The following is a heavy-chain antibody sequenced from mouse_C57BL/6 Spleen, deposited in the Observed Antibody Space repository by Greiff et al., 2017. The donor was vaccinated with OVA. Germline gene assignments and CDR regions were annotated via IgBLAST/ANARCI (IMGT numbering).Heavy chain of an antibody. CDR1: GYTFTSYA. V-gene: IGHV1-69*01. D-gene: IGHD1-1*01. J-gene: IGHJ2*01. CDR2: IDPAASYT. CDR3: TRHGSREDYFDY. Sequence: VQLQQPGAELVMPGASVKLSCKASGYTFTSYAMHWVKQTPGQGLEWIGAIDPAASYTNYNHKFKGKSTLTVDKSSSTAYMQLSSLTSEDSAVYYCTRHGSREDYFDYWGQGTTLTVSS.